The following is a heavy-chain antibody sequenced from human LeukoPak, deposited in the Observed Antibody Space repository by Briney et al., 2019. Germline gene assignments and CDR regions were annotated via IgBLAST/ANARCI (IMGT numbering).Heavy chain of an antibody. CDR3: ARERQWSSDY. J-gene: IGHJ4*02. Sequence: PGGSLRLSCAASGFTFSDYYMSWIRQAPGKGLEWVANIKQDGSEKYYVDSVKGRFTISRDNAKNSLYLQMNSLRAEDTAVYYCARERQWSSDYWGQGTLVTVSS. CDR2: IKQDGSEK. V-gene: IGHV3-7*01. D-gene: IGHD2-15*01. CDR1: GFTFSDYY.